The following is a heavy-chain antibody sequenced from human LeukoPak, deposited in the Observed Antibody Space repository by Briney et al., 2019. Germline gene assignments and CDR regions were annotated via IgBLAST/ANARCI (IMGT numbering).Heavy chain of an antibody. CDR3: ARHVGISF. CDR1: GFTFSSYS. V-gene: IGHV3-30*03. Sequence: GGSLRLSCAASGFTFSSYSMNWVRQAPGKGLEWVAVISYDGSDKYYADSVKGRFTISRDNSKNTLYLQMNSLRAEDTAVYYCARHVGISFWGQGTLVTVSS. CDR2: ISYDGSDK. J-gene: IGHJ4*02. D-gene: IGHD7-27*01.